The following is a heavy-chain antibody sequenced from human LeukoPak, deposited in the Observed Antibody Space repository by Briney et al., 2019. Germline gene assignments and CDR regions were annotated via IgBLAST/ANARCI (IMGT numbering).Heavy chain of an antibody. CDR1: GYTFSDYY. CDR3: ASPGPYYYDSSGYTIFDY. D-gene: IGHD3-22*01. CDR2: ISSSGSTI. V-gene: IGHV3-11*01. Sequence: GGSLRLSCAASGYTFSDYYMSWIRQGPGKGLEWVSYISSSGSTIYYTDSVKGRFTISRDNAKNPLYLQMNSLRAEDTAVYYCASPGPYYYDSSGYTIFDYWGQGTLVTVSS. J-gene: IGHJ4*02.